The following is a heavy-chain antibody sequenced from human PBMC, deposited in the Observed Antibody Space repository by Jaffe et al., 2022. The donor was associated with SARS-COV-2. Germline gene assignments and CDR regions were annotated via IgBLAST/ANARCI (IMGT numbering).Heavy chain of an antibody. CDR1: GGSFSGYY. CDR2: INHSGST. J-gene: IGHJ4*02. D-gene: IGHD6-6*01. CDR3: ARRAGGIAARIFDY. Sequence: QVQLQQWGAGLLKPSETLSLTCAVYGGSFSGYYWSWIRQPPGKGLEWIGEINHSGSTNYNPSLKSRVTISVDTSKNQFSLKLSSVTAADTAVYYCARRAGGIAARIFDYWGQGTLVTVSS. V-gene: IGHV4-34*01.